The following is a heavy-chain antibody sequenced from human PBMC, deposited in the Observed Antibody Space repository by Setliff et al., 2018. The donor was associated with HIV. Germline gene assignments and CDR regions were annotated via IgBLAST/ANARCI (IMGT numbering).Heavy chain of an antibody. Sequence: PSETLSLTCAVSGGSISSSNWWSWVRQPPGKGLEWIGEIYHSGSTNYNQSLKSRVTISVDSSKNQFFLKLSSVTAADRAVYYCGGSSRWGFVYWGQGTLVTVSS. CDR3: GGSSRWGFVY. CDR2: IYHSGST. J-gene: IGHJ4*02. V-gene: IGHV4-4*02. D-gene: IGHD6-13*01. CDR1: GGSISSSNW.